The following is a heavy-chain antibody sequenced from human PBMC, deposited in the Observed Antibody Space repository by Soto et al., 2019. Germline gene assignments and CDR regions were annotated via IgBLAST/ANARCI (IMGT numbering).Heavy chain of an antibody. CDR2: INHSGST. Sequence: SETLSLTCAVYGGSFSGYYWSWIRQPPGKGLEWIGEINHSGSTNYNPSLKSRVTISVDTSKNQFSLKLSSVTAADTAVYYCARGLRVYGYGMDVWGKGTTVTVSS. CDR3: ARGLRVYGYGMDV. J-gene: IGHJ6*04. CDR1: GGSFSGYY. V-gene: IGHV4-34*01. D-gene: IGHD2-8*01.